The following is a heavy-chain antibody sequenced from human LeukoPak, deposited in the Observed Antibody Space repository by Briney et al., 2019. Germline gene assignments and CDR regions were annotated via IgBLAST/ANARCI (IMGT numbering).Heavy chain of an antibody. CDR3: ARDDGDYGFDY. CDR1: GVSINSATYS. V-gene: IGHV4-61*02. D-gene: IGHD4-17*01. CDR2: ISTSGST. J-gene: IGHJ4*02. Sequence: PSETLSLTCTVSGVSINSATYSWSWIRQPAGKGLEWIGRISTSGSTHYNPSFMSRVTISVDTSENQFSLNLSSVTAADTAVYYCARDDGDYGFDYWGQGTLVTVSS.